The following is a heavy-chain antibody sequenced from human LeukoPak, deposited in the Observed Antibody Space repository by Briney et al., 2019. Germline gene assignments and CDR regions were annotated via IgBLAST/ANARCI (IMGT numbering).Heavy chain of an antibody. Sequence: PSQSLSLTWIDAGGAVRSGGYCWSWIRQHPGKGLEWIGYIYYSGSTYYNPSLKSRVTISVDTSRNQFYLKLSSVTAADTALYYCARSEETFSYGSGNYYSFDSWGQGTLVTVSS. D-gene: IGHD3-10*01. CDR2: IYYSGST. CDR1: GGAVRSGGYC. V-gene: IGHV4-31*02. CDR3: ARSEETFSYGSGNYYSFDS. J-gene: IGHJ4*02.